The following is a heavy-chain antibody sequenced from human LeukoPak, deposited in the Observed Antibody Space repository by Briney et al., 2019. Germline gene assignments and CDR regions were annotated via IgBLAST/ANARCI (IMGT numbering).Heavy chain of an antibody. CDR1: GYTFTSYG. V-gene: IGHV1-18*01. Sequence: ASVKVSCKASGYTFTSYGISWVRQAPGQGLEWMGWISAYNGNTNYAQKLQGKVTMTTDTSTSTAYMELRSLRSDDTAVYYCARNRDSSGWYVVYYWGQGTLVTVSS. D-gene: IGHD6-19*01. J-gene: IGHJ4*02. CDR2: ISAYNGNT. CDR3: ARNRDSSGWYVVYY.